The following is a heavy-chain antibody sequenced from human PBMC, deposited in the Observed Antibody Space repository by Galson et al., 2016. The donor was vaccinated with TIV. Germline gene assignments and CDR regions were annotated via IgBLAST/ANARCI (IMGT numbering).Heavy chain of an antibody. J-gene: IGHJ4*02. D-gene: IGHD2-15*01. CDR3: VKTQVDIVVTPGATAGYYFAN. CDR1: GFTFNNNA. V-gene: IGHV3-23*01. CDR2: INPTGGDA. Sequence: SLRLSCAASADSGFTFNNNAMSWVRQAPGRGLEWISTINPTGGDAYYADSLKGRFTISRDDSRNTLFLQMRSLRGEDTALYYCVKTQVDIVVTPGATAGYYFANWGQGTLVTVSS.